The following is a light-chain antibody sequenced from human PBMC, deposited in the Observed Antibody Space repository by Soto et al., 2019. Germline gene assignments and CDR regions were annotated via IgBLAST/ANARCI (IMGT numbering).Light chain of an antibody. CDR1: SSNIGTNY. V-gene: IGLV1-47*01. CDR2: RTN. Sequence: QSVLTQPPSASGTPGQRVIISCSGSSSNIGTNYVYWYQQLPGTAPKFLIYRTNQRPSGVPERFYASKSGTSASLAISGLQAEDEADYYCSSYTTTNTYVFGTGTKVTVL. J-gene: IGLJ1*01. CDR3: SSYTTTNTYV.